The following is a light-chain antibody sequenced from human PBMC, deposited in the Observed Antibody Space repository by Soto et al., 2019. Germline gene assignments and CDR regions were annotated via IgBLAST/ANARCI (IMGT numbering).Light chain of an antibody. J-gene: IGKJ1*01. Sequence: DIQMTQSPSSLSASVGDRVTITCWASQGISSYLNWYQQKPGKAPKLLIYAASSLQSGVPSRFSGSGSGTDFTLTISSLQPEDFATYYCQQSYSTLRTFGQGTKV. CDR2: AAS. CDR1: QGISSY. V-gene: IGKV1-39*01. CDR3: QQSYSTLRT.